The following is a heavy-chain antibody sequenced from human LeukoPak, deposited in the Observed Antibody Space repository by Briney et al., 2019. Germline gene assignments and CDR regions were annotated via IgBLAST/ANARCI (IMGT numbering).Heavy chain of an antibody. CDR2: ISGSGGST. D-gene: IGHD3-22*01. CDR1: GFTFSSYA. CDR3: AKAAGPRHDTTTHDR. V-gene: IGHV3-23*01. Sequence: GGSLRLSCAASGFTFSSYAMSWVCQAPGKGLEWVSAISGSGGSTYYADSVKGRFTISRDNSKNTLYLQMNSLRAEDTAVYYCAKAAGPRHDTTTHDRWGQGTLVTVSS. J-gene: IGHJ4*02.